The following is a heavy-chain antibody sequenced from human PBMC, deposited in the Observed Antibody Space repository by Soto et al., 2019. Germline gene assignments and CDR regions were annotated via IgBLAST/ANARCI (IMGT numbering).Heavy chain of an antibody. CDR3: AHRGASYCGGDCYLFDY. CDR2: IYWDDDK. V-gene: IGHV2-5*02. J-gene: IGHJ4*02. Sequence: QITLKESGPTLVKPTQTLTLTCTFSGFSLSTSGVGVGWIRQPPGKALEWLALIYWDDDKRYSPSLKSRLTNTKDTSKNQVVLTMTNMDPVDTATYYCAHRGASYCGGDCYLFDYWGQGTLVTVSS. D-gene: IGHD2-21*02. CDR1: GFSLSTSGVG.